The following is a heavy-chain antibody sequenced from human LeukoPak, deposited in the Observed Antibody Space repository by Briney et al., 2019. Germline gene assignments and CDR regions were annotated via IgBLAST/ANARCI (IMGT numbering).Heavy chain of an antibody. V-gene: IGHV4-61*02. Sequence: PSQTLSLTCTVSGGSISSGGYYWSWIRQPPGKGLEWIGRIYSSGSTNYNPSLKSRVTMSVDTSKNHFSLKLSSVTAADTAVYYCARGTIAARFDYWGQGTLVSVYS. CDR1: GGSISSGGYY. CDR2: IYSSGST. J-gene: IGHJ4*02. D-gene: IGHD6-6*01. CDR3: ARGTIAARFDY.